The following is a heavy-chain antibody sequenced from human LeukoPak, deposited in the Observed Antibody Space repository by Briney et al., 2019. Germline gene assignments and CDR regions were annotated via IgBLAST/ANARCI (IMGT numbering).Heavy chain of an antibody. V-gene: IGHV4-39*01. D-gene: IGHD6-13*01. J-gene: IGHJ5*02. CDR3: QSLGSNTWMGNWFDP. Sequence: SETLSLTCTVSGGSTTSSGHSWGWLRQPPGKGLEWTGTIYYTGRTYYNPSLQSRITISVDTSRNQFSLKLSSVTAADTAVYCAQSLGSNTWMGNWFDPWGQGTLVTVSS. CDR2: IYYTGRT. CDR1: GGSTTSSGHS.